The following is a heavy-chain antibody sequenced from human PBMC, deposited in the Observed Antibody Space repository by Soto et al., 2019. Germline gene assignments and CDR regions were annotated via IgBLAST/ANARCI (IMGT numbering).Heavy chain of an antibody. CDR1: GFTFSDYY. CDR3: ARGGGYCSSTSCYAPYYFDY. CDR2: ISSSSSYT. Sequence: PGGSLRLSCAASGFTFSDYYMSWIRQAPGKGLEWVSYISSSSSYTNYADSVKGRFTISRDNAKNSLYLQMNSLRAEDTAVYYCARGGGYCSSTSCYAPYYFDYWGQGTLVTVSS. J-gene: IGHJ4*02. V-gene: IGHV3-11*06. D-gene: IGHD2-2*01.